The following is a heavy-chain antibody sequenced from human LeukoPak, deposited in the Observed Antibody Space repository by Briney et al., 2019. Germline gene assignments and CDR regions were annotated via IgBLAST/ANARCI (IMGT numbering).Heavy chain of an antibody. D-gene: IGHD3-3*01. CDR2: ISTYTGNA. V-gene: IGHV1-18*01. J-gene: IGHJ6*03. CDR1: GYSFITHA. Sequence: ASVKVSCKASGYSFITHAITWVRQAPGQGLQWVGWISTYTGNAHYAQRLQDRVTLSKDTATTTAYLEVRNLRSDDTAVYYCARDLAVLGVVFTSYMDVWGKGTPVIVSS. CDR3: ARDLAVLGVVFTSYMDV.